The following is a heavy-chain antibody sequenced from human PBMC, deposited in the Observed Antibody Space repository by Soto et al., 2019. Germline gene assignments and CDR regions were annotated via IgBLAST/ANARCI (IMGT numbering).Heavy chain of an antibody. CDR3: ARGEGYCSGGSCYSDAFDI. D-gene: IGHD2-15*01. V-gene: IGHV4-59*01. CDR2: IYYSGST. Sequence: PSETLSLTCTVSGGSISSYYWSWIRQPPGKGLEWIGYIYYSGSTNYNPSLKSRVTISVDTSKNQFSLKLSSVTAADTAVYYCARGEGYCSGGSCYSDAFDIWGQGTMVTVSS. CDR1: GGSISSYY. J-gene: IGHJ3*02.